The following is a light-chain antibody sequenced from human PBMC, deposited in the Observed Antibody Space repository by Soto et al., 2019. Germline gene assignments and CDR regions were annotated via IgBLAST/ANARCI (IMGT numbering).Light chain of an antibody. CDR1: QSVGNN. CDR2: EAS. V-gene: IGKV3-11*01. Sequence: EIVLTQSPATLSLSPGERATLSCRASQSVGNNLAWYQQKPGQAPGLLIYEASTRATGIPGRFSGSGSGTDLTLNIRRLEPKDFAVYYCQQHAHWPLTFGGGTKVEIK. CDR3: QQHAHWPLT. J-gene: IGKJ4*01.